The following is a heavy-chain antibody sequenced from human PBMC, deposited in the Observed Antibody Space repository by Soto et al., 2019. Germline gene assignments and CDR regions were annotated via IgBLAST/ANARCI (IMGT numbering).Heavy chain of an antibody. CDR2: INAGNGNT. J-gene: IGHJ6*02. D-gene: IGHD2-21*02. Sequence: ASVKVSWKASGYTFTSYAVHWVRQAPGQRLEWMGWINAGNGNTKYSQKFQGRVTITRDTSASTAYMDLSSLRSEDTAVYYCATVGYCGGDWCYASYYGMDVWGQGTTVTVSS. CDR3: ATVGYCGGDWCYASYYGMDV. V-gene: IGHV1-3*01. CDR1: GYTFTSYA.